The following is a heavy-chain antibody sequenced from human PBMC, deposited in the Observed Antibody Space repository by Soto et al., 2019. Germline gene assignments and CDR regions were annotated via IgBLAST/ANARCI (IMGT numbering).Heavy chain of an antibody. V-gene: IGHV3-64D*06. CDR2: ISSYGADT. D-gene: IGHD6-19*01. J-gene: IGHJ4*02. CDR3: VKEGYMRSDWYGQFDY. CDR1: GFTFNSYA. Sequence: PGGALRLSCSASGFTFNSYAMHWVPQAPGKGLEFVSAISSYGADTYYADSMKGRFAISRDNSKNTLYLQMSSLRAEDTALYYCVKEGYMRSDWYGQFDYWGQGALVTVSS.